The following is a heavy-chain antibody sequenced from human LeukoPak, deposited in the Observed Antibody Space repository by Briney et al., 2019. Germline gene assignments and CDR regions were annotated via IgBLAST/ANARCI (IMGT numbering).Heavy chain of an antibody. CDR1: GFTFDDYA. Sequence: PGRSLRLSCAASGFTFDDYAMHWVRQAPGKGLEWVSGISWNSGSIGYADSVKGRFTISRDNAKNSLYLQMNSLRAEDTALYYCAKEIVPRKLERVRPGAGAFDLWGQGTLLTVSS. D-gene: IGHD1-1*01. CDR3: AKEIVPRKLERVRPGAGAFDL. J-gene: IGHJ3*01. CDR2: ISWNSGSI. V-gene: IGHV3-9*01.